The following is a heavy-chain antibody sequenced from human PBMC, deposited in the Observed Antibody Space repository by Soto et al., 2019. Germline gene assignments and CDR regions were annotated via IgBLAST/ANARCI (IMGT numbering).Heavy chain of an antibody. CDR2: ISRNSGSI. J-gene: IGHJ6*03. CDR3: AKDHGGGTYFFYTYMDV. Sequence: EVQLVESGGGLIQPGRSLRLSCAASGFTFVDYAMHWVRQPPGKGLEWVSTISRNSGSISYADSVRGRFTISRDNAKNALYLQMNSLRVEDTALYYCAKDHGGGTYFFYTYMDVWGKGTTVTDS. CDR1: GFTFVDYA. V-gene: IGHV3-9*01. D-gene: IGHD3-16*01.